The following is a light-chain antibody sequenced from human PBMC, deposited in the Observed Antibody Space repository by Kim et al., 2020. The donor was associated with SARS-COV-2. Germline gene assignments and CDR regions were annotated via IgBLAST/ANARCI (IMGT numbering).Light chain of an antibody. Sequence: VALGQTVRNTCQGDSLRSHYTTWFQQKPGQAPLVVVYGKNNRPSGIPARFSGSSSGNTASLTITGTQAGDEADYYCNSRDNNDNVLFGGGTQLTVL. J-gene: IGLJ2*01. CDR3: NSRDNNDNVL. CDR1: SLRSHY. CDR2: GKN. V-gene: IGLV3-19*01.